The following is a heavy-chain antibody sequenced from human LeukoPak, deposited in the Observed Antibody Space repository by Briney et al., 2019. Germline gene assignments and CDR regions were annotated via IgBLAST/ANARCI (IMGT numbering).Heavy chain of an antibody. CDR3: ARDRLIGYDSSGLPSYYYYGMDV. CDR1: GGSISSGGYY. CDR2: IYYSGST. V-gene: IGHV4-31*03. D-gene: IGHD3-22*01. J-gene: IGHJ6*02. Sequence: PSETLSLTCTVSGGSISSGGYYWSWIRQHPGKGLEWIGYIYYSGSTYYNPSLKSRVTISVDTSKNQFSLKLSSVTAADTAVYYCARDRLIGYDSSGLPSYYYYGMDVWGQGTLVTVSS.